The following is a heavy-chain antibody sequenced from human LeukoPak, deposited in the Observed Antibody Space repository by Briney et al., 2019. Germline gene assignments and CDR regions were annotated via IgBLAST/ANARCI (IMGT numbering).Heavy chain of an antibody. CDR1: GLTFAGYA. V-gene: IGHV3-23*01. CDR2: ISGSGGST. D-gene: IGHD3-10*01. Sequence: GGSLRLSCAASGLTFAGYATTWVRQAPGKGLEWVSLISGSGGSTYYADVVKGRFTISRDNAKKYLYLEMNSLRAEDTAVYYCARDRGYYGSGSYGYYYHYGMDVWGQGTTVTVSS. J-gene: IGHJ6*02. CDR3: ARDRGYYGSGSYGYYYHYGMDV.